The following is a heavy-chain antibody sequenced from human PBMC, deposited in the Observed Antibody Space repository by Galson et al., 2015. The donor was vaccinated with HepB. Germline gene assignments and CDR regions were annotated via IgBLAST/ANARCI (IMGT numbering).Heavy chain of an antibody. V-gene: IGHV3-33*01. J-gene: IGHJ6*02. CDR1: GFTFSSYG. Sequence: SLRLSCAASGFTFSSYGMHWVRQAPGKGLEWVAVIWYDGSNKYYADSVKGRFTISRDNSKNTLYLQMNSLRAEDTAVYYCARALSGPHYYGMDVWGQGATVTVSS. CDR3: ARALSGPHYYGMDV. CDR2: IWYDGSNK. D-gene: IGHD3-10*01.